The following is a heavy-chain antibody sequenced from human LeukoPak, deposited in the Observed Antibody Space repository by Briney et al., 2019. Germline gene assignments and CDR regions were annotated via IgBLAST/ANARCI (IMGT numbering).Heavy chain of an antibody. V-gene: IGHV3-43*01. CDR1: GFTLDDYT. CDR3: AKDRGRWLQSDWYFDL. CDR2: ISWDGGST. Sequence: PGGSLRLSCAASGFTLDDYTMHWVRQAPGKGLEWVSLISWDGGSTYYADSVKGRFTISRDNSKNSLYLQMNSLRTEDTALYYCAKDRGRWLQSDWYFDLWGRGTLVTVSS. D-gene: IGHD5-24*01. J-gene: IGHJ2*01.